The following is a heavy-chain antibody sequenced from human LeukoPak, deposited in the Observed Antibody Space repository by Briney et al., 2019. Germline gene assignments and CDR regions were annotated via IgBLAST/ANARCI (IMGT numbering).Heavy chain of an antibody. J-gene: IGHJ4*02. CDR2: ISSSSSYI. V-gene: IGHV3-21*01. CDR3: VRDSSWYDY. CDR1: GFTFSTYS. Sequence: GGSLRLSCAASGFTFSTYSMNWVRQAPGKGLEGVSSISSSSSYIYYADSVKGRFTVSRDNAKNSLYLQMNSLRAEDTAIYYCVRDSSWYDYWGQGTLVTVSS. D-gene: IGHD6-13*01.